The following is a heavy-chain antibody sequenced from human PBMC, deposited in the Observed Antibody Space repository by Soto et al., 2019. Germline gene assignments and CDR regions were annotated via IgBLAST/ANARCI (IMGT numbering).Heavy chain of an antibody. V-gene: IGHV1-8*01. J-gene: IGHJ6*02. CDR2: VNPNTGNT. Sequence: ASVKVSCKASGYTFANYDINWVRQAPGQGLEWMGWVNPNTGNTSYAQKFQGRVTMTKDTSTSTVYMEMSSLRSEDTAVYYCARGVTKDDFWSGPRPDDYGMDVWGQGTTVTVSS. CDR3: ARGVTKDDFWSGPRPDDYGMDV. D-gene: IGHD3-3*01. CDR1: GYTFANYD.